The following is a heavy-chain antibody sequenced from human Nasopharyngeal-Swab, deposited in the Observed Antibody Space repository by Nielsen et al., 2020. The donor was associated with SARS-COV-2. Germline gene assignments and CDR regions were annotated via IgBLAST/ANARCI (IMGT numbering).Heavy chain of an antibody. J-gene: IGHJ4*02. Sequence: WIRQPPGKGLEWIGSIEHSGSTEKKPKFKRRVIISVDTSKNQFSMQLSSVTAADTAVYYCARVVWLQSHYYFDYWGQGTLVTVSS. V-gene: IGHV4-38-2*02. D-gene: IGHD5-24*01. CDR3: ARVVWLQSHYYFDY. CDR2: IEHSGST.